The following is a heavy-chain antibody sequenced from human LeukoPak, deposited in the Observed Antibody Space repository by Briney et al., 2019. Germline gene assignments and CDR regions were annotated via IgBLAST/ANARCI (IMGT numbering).Heavy chain of an antibody. D-gene: IGHD5-18*01. Sequence: PSETLSLTCTVSGGSISSSSYYWGWIRQPPGKGLEWIGSIYYSGSTYYNPSLKSRVTISVDTSKNQFSLKLSSVTAADTAVYYCARDRGGGYSYGYLFWGQGTLVTVSS. J-gene: IGHJ4*02. CDR2: IYYSGST. CDR1: GGSISSSSYY. CDR3: ARDRGGGYSYGYLF. V-gene: IGHV4-39*02.